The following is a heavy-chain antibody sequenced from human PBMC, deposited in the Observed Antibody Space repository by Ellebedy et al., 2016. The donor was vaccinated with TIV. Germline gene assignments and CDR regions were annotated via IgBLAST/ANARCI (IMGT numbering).Heavy chain of an antibody. Sequence: GESLKISCAASGFTFSSHEMNWVRQAPGEGLEWVASISHAGGNGYYADSVKGRFTISRDNSKNTLYLQMNSLRPEDTAIYYCAREDVATTTYYYGMDVWGQGTAVAVSS. CDR3: AREDVATTTYYYGMDV. CDR2: ISHAGGNG. D-gene: IGHD5-12*01. J-gene: IGHJ6*02. CDR1: GFTFSSHE. V-gene: IGHV3-30*01.